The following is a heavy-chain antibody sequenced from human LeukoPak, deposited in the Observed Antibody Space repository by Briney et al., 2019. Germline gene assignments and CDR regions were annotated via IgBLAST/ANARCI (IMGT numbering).Heavy chain of an antibody. D-gene: IGHD3-10*01. Sequence: PSETLSLPCTVSGGSISSYYWSWIRQPPGKGLEWIGYIYYSGSTNYNPSLKSRVTISVDTSKNQFSLRLSSVTAADTAVYYCARSLDGFGELLPFDYWGQGTLVTVSS. CDR1: GGSISSYY. CDR3: ARSLDGFGELLPFDY. V-gene: IGHV4-59*01. J-gene: IGHJ4*02. CDR2: IYYSGST.